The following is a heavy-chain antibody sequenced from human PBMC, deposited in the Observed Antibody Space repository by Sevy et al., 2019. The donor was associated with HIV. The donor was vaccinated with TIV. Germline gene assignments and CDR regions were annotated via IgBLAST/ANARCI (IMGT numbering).Heavy chain of an antibody. J-gene: IGHJ6*02. CDR1: GFTFSSYW. Sequence: GGSLRLSCAASGFTFSSYWMSWVRQAPGKGLEWVANIKQDGSEKYYVDSVKGGFTISRDNAKNSLYLKMNSLGAEDTAVYYCARARGYCSSTSCYLGYYYGMDVWGQGTTVTVSS. CDR3: ARARGYCSSTSCYLGYYYGMDV. CDR2: IKQDGSEK. V-gene: IGHV3-7*03. D-gene: IGHD2-2*03.